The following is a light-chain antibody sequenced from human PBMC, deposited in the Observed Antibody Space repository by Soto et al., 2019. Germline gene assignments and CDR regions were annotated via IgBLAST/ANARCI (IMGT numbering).Light chain of an antibody. CDR3: QKYNSAPRT. CDR2: AAS. Sequence: DIQMTQSPSSLSASVGDRVTITCRASQGISNYLAWYQQKPGKVPTLPIYAASTLQSGVPSRFSVSGSGTEFTLTISSLQPEDVATYYCQKYNSAPRTFGQGTKVEIK. CDR1: QGISNY. J-gene: IGKJ1*01. V-gene: IGKV1-27*01.